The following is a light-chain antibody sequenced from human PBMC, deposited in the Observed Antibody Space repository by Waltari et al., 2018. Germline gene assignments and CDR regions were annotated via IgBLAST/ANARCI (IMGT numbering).Light chain of an antibody. Sequence: VLTQSPGTLSLSPGKRATLSCRASQSVGSGYLAWYQQKRGQAPRLLIYAASRRATGIPDRFTASGSGTDFTLTIDRLEPEDLAVYFCQDYGSSRTFGQGTKVEIK. V-gene: IGKV3-20*01. CDR1: QSVGSGY. J-gene: IGKJ1*01. CDR3: QDYGSSRT. CDR2: AAS.